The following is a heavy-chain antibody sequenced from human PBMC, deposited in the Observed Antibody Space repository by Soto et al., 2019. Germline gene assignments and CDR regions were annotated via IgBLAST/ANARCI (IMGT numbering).Heavy chain of an antibody. J-gene: IGHJ3*02. CDR1: GFTFSSYA. CDR2: ISSNGGST. CDR3: ARPFRYAFDI. V-gene: IGHV3-64*01. Sequence: GGSLRLSFAASGFTFSSYAMHWVRQAPGKGLEYVSCISSNGGSTDYANSVKGRFTISRDNSENTLYLQMGSLRAEDMAVYSCARPFRYAFDIRRQGTMVTVS.